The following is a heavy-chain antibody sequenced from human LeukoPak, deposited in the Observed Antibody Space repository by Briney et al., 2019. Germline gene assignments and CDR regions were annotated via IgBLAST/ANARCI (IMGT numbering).Heavy chain of an antibody. Sequence: GGSLRLSCAASGFTFSSYAMTWVRQAPGKGLEWVSTITSSGGNTYYADSVKGRFTISRDNSKNTLYLQMNSLRAEDTAIYYCANPLVRSSWLLDYWGRGTLVTVSA. CDR1: GFTFSSYA. CDR3: ANPLVRSSWLLDY. D-gene: IGHD6-13*01. CDR2: ITSSGGNT. V-gene: IGHV3-23*01. J-gene: IGHJ4*02.